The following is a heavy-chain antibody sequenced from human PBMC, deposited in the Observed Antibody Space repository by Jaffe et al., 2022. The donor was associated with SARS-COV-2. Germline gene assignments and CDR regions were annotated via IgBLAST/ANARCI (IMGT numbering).Heavy chain of an antibody. CDR2: ISASGGGT. J-gene: IGHJ4*02. Sequence: EVQLLESGGGLVQPGGSLRLSCAASGFTFSSYAMSWVRQTPGKGLEWVSVISASGGGTHYADSVEGRFTISRDNSKSTLYLQMNSLRAEDTAIYYCAKHYGDYGVSLDYWGQGTLVSVSS. CDR3: AKHYGDYGVSLDY. D-gene: IGHD4-17*01. V-gene: IGHV3-23*01. CDR1: GFTFSSYA.